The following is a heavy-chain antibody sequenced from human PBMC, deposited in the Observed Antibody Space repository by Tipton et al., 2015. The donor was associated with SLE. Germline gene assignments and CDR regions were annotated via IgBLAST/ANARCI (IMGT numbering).Heavy chain of an antibody. CDR3: AKESLPWIGEAGGFDM. D-gene: IGHD3-3*01. J-gene: IGHJ3*02. CDR1: TFTFSSYA. CDR2: ISGSGDST. Sequence: GSLRLSCAASTFTFSSYAMTWVRQAPVKGLEWVSSISGSGDSTDYADSVKGRFTISRDNSKNTLVLEMNSLRVEDTAIYYCAKESLPWIGEAGGFDMWGQGTMVTVSS. V-gene: IGHV3-23*01.